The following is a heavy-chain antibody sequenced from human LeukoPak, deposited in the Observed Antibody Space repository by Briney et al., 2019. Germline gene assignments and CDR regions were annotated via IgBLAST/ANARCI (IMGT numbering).Heavy chain of an antibody. CDR3: ARTVPGYPDDYFDY. CDR2: MNQDGSAI. CDR1: GFTFSRHW. V-gene: IGHV3-7*01. D-gene: IGHD6-19*01. J-gene: IGHJ4*02. Sequence: PGGSLRLSCAASGFTFSRHWMSWVRQAPGKGLERVAHMNQDGSAIYSVDSVKGRFTISRDNDKNSLYLQMNGLTVADTAAYYCARTVPGYPDDYFDYWGQGTLVTVSS.